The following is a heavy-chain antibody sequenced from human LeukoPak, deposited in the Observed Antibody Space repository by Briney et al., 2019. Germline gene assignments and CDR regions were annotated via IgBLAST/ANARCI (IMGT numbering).Heavy chain of an antibody. Sequence: GGSLRLSCAASGLTFSSYSMNWVSQAPGKGLEWVSSISSSSSYIYYADSVKGRFTISRDNAKNSLYLQMNSLRAEDTAVYYCARDTGSSWYVNHYYYYMDVWGKGTTVTVSS. CDR1: GLTFSSYS. V-gene: IGHV3-21*01. CDR2: ISSSSSYI. J-gene: IGHJ6*03. D-gene: IGHD6-13*01. CDR3: ARDTGSSWYVNHYYYYMDV.